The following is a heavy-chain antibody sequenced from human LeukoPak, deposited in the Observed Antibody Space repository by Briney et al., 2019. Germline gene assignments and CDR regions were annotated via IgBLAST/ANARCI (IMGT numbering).Heavy chain of an antibody. V-gene: IGHV3-30*18. CDR2: ISYNGNNK. CDR1: GFTFSSYG. D-gene: IGHD5-12*01. CDR3: AKDVDIVASNYYFDY. Sequence: PGGSLRLSCAASGFTFSSYGMHWVRQAPGKGLEWVAVISYNGNNKYYADSVKGRFTISRDNSKNTLYLQMNSLRAEDTAVYYCAKDVDIVASNYYFDYWGQGTLVTVSS. J-gene: IGHJ4*02.